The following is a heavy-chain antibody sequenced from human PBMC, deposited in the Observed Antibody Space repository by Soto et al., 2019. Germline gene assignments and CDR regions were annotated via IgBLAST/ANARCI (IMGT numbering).Heavy chain of an antibody. CDR1: GLTISDAW. J-gene: IGHJ6*02. Sequence: EVQLVDSGGGLISPGGSLRLSCAASGLTISDAWMNWVRQAPGKGLEWVGRIKTNTEGGTTDYAAAVEGRFAVSRDDLKNTLYLQMISLKIEDTAVYYCTTGSVEGVWGQGTRVVVSS. D-gene: IGHD2-15*01. V-gene: IGHV3-15*07. CDR2: IKTNTEGGTT. CDR3: TTGSVEGV.